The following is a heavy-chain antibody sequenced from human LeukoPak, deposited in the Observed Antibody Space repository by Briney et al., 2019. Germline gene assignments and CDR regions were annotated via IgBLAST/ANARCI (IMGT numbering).Heavy chain of an antibody. CDR1: NDSISSGYY. D-gene: IGHD3-22*01. V-gene: IGHV4-38-2*01. CDR2: IYYSGST. Sequence: IPSETLSLTCAVSNDSISSGYYWCWIRQPPGKGLEWIGSIYYSGSTSYNPSLKSRVTISVDTSKNHFSLRLSSVTAADTAVYYCARNVTSYYDSRGYYAFDVWGPGTMVTVSS. J-gene: IGHJ3*01. CDR3: ARNVTSYYDSRGYYAFDV.